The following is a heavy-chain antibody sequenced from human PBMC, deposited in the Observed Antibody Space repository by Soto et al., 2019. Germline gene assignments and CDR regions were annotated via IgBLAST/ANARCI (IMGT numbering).Heavy chain of an antibody. CDR2: TYYRSKWYN. J-gene: IGHJ3*02. CDR3: ASVKGGRSSGYPGAFDI. V-gene: IGHV6-1*01. D-gene: IGHD3-22*01. Sequence: SQNLSLTCAISGDSVSSNSAAWNWIRQSPSIGLEWLGRTYYRSKWYNDYAVSVKSRITINPDTSKDQFSLQLNSVTPEDTAVYYCASVKGGRSSGYPGAFDIWGQGTMVTVS. CDR1: GDSVSSNSAA.